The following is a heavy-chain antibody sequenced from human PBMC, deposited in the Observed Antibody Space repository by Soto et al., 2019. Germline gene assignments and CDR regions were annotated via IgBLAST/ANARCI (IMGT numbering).Heavy chain of an antibody. J-gene: IGHJ6*02. Sequence: GGSLRLSCAASGFTFDDYTMHWVHQAPGKGLEWVSLISWDGGSTYYADSVKGRFTISRDNSKNSLYLQMNSLRTEDTALYYCAKGDGYSSSWYFPGSGYYYGMDVWGQGTTVTVSS. V-gene: IGHV3-43*01. CDR3: AKGDGYSSSWYFPGSGYYYGMDV. CDR2: ISWDGGST. D-gene: IGHD6-13*01. CDR1: GFTFDDYT.